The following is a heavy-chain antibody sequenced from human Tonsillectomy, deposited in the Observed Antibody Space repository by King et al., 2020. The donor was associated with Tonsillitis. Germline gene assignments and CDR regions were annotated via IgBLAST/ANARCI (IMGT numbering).Heavy chain of an antibody. D-gene: IGHD3-16*01. J-gene: IGHJ4*02. CDR2: IKSKSVVGKT. V-gene: IGHV3-15*07. CDR1: GFTFSNAW. CDR3: STDLGDF. Sequence: VQLVESGGGLVKPGGSLRLSCAASGFTFSNAWMNWVRQAPGKGLEWVGRIKSKSVVGKTDYSAPVKGRFTISRDDSKNTLYLQMNSLKTEDSAVYYCSTDLGDFWGQGTLVTVSS.